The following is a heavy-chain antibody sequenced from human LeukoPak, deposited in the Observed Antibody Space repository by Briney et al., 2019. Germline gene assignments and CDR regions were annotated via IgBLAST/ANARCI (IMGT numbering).Heavy chain of an antibody. CDR1: GFTFSSYA. CDR3: ARDSPFEWEATLGWFEP. D-gene: IGHD1-26*01. J-gene: IGHJ5*02. Sequence: PGGSLRLSCAASGFTFSSYAMSWVRQAPGKGLEWVSAISGSGGSTYYADSVKGRFTISRDSAKNSLYLQMNSLRAEDTAVYYCARDSPFEWEATLGWFEPLGQGTLVTVSS. CDR2: ISGSGGST. V-gene: IGHV3-23*01.